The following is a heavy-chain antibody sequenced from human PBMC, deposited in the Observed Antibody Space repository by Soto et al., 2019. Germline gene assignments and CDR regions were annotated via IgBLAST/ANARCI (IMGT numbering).Heavy chain of an antibody. CDR2: IYYSGST. Sequence: QLQLQESGPGLVKPSETLSLTCTVSGGSISSSSYYWGWIRQPPGKGLEWIGSIYYSGSTYYNPSPNSRVTISVYTSKNQFSRKLSSVTAADTAVYYCARHGRDYYDSSGYYYSPYYFDYWGQGTLVTVSS. CDR3: ARHGRDYYDSSGYYYSPYYFDY. CDR1: GGSISSSSYY. D-gene: IGHD3-22*01. V-gene: IGHV4-39*01. J-gene: IGHJ4*02.